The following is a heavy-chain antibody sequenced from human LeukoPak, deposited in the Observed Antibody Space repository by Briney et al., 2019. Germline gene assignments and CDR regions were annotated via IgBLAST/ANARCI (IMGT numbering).Heavy chain of an antibody. CDR3: ARYTSGRLNPGFYHYYMDV. J-gene: IGHJ6*03. CDR1: GYTFTGYY. CDR2: INPNSGGT. V-gene: IGHV1-2*02. D-gene: IGHD6-19*01. Sequence: ASVKVSCKASGYTFTGYYMHWVRQAPGQGLEWMGWINPNSGGTNYAQKLQGRVTMTTDTYTSTVYMELRSLRSDDTAVYYCARYTSGRLNPGFYHYYMDVWGKGTTVTVSS.